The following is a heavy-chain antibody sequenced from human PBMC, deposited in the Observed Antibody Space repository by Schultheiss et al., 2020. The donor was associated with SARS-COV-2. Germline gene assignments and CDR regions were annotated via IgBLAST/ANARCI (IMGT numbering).Heavy chain of an antibody. V-gene: IGHV3-33*08. CDR2: IWYDGSNK. CDR3: ARLSLPDFWSGSPVGMDV. CDR1: GFSFSSYG. D-gene: IGHD3-3*01. J-gene: IGHJ6*02. Sequence: GGSLRLSCAASGFSFSSYGMHWVRQAPGKGLEWVAVIWYDGSNKYYADSVKGRFTISRDNSKNTLYLQMNSLRAEDTAVYYCARLSLPDFWSGSPVGMDVWGQGTTVTV.